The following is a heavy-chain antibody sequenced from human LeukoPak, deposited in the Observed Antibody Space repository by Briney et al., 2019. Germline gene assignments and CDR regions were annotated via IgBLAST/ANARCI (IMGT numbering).Heavy chain of an antibody. J-gene: IGHJ6*03. D-gene: IGHD5-18*01. V-gene: IGHV5-51*01. Sequence: GESLKISCKTSGYSFTHYWIAWVRQMPGKGLEWMGIIYPGDSTTRYSPSFQGQVTISADKSISTAYLQWSSLKASDTAMYYCATTGYSYGDPYYYYYMDVWGKGTTVTVSS. CDR1: GYSFTHYW. CDR2: IYPGDSTT. CDR3: ATTGYSYGDPYYYYYMDV.